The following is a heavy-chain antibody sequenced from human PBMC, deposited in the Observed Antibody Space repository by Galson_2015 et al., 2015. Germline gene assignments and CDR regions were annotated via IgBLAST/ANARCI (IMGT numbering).Heavy chain of an antibody. J-gene: IGHJ6*02. CDR2: IRSKAYGGTT. V-gene: IGHV3-49*03. CDR3: TREERKVYSSGWQGSYYYYGMDV. Sequence: SLRLSCAASGFTFGDYAMSWFRQAPGKGLEWVGFIRSKAYGGTTEYAASVKGRFTISRDDSKSIAYLQMNSLKTEDTAMYYCTREERKVYSSGWQGSYYYYGMDVWGQGTTVTVSS. CDR1: GFTFGDYA. D-gene: IGHD6-19*01.